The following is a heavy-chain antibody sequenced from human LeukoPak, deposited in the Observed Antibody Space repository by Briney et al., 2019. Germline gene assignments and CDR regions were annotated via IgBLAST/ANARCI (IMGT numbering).Heavy chain of an antibody. CDR2: IKQDGSEK. CDR1: GFIFSSYW. CDR3: ARVSSGWYLFLDY. V-gene: IGHV3-7*01. J-gene: IGHJ4*02. D-gene: IGHD6-19*01. Sequence: GGSLRLSCAASGFIFSSYWMSWVRQAPGKGLEWVANIKQDGSEKYYVDSVKGRFTISRDNAKNSLYLQMNSLRAEDTAVYYCARVSSGWYLFLDYWGQGALVTVPS.